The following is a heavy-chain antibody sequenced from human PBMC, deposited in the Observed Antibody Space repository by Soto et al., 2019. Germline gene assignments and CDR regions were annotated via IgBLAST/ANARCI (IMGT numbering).Heavy chain of an antibody. D-gene: IGHD3-22*01. CDR2: ISSNGGST. Sequence: EVQLVESGGGLVQPGGSLRLSCSASGFTFSSYAMHWVRQAPGKGLEYVSAISSNGGSTYYADSVKGRFTISRDNSKNTLYFQMRCLIAEDTAVYYCVKEGYYYDSSGYYYGWFDPWGQGTLVTVSS. CDR3: VKEGYYYDSSGYYYGWFDP. CDR1: GFTFSSYA. V-gene: IGHV3-64D*06. J-gene: IGHJ5*02.